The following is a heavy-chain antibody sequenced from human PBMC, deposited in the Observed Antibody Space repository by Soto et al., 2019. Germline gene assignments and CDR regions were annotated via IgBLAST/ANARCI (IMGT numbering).Heavy chain of an antibody. J-gene: IGHJ4*02. D-gene: IGHD1-20*01. CDR3: ARGPGIPLDY. V-gene: IGHV4-31*03. CDR1: GGSISSGGYY. CDR2: IYYSGST. Sequence: SETLSLTCTVSGGSISSGGYYWSWIRQHPGKGLEWIGYIYYSGSTYYNPSLKSRVTISVDTSKNQFSLKLSSVTAADTAVYYCARGPGIPLDYWGQGTLVTVSS.